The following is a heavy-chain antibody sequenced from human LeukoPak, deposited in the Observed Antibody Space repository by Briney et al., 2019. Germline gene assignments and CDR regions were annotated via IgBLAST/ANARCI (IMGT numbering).Heavy chain of an antibody. CDR3: ARGYGGSYGRFDY. D-gene: IGHD5-18*01. Sequence: PSDSLSLICSVSCHSNHRFYWSWIRHPSTRGREDCEYIYYSMKTNYKPRLKSRVTISVDTPKRQFSTRLRSVSAAATAVYYCARGYGGSYGRFDYWGQGTLATVSS. CDR2: IYYSMKT. CDR1: CHSNHRFY. V-gene: IGHV4-59*07. J-gene: IGHJ4*02.